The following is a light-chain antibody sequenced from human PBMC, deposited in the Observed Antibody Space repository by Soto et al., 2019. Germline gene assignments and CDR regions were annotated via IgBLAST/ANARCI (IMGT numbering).Light chain of an antibody. CDR1: QSVSSN. V-gene: IGKV3-11*01. J-gene: IGKJ4*01. Sequence: EIVLTQSPGTLSLSPGERATVSCRASQSVSSNLAWYQQKPGQAPRLLIYGASTRATGIPDRFSGSGSGTDFTLTISGLEPEDFAVYYCQQRSNWPLLTFGGGTKVDI. CDR2: GAS. CDR3: QQRSNWPLLT.